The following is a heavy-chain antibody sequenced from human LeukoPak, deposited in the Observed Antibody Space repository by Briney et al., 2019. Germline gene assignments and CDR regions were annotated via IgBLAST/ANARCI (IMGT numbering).Heavy chain of an antibody. CDR2: IYYSGST. V-gene: IGHV4-39*07. J-gene: IGHJ4*02. CDR3: ARGPDAYCGGDCYFENYFDY. CDR1: GGSISSSSYY. Sequence: SETLSLTCTVSGGSISSSSYYWGWIRQPPGKGLEWIGSIYYSGSTYYNPSLKSRVTISVDTSKNQFSLKLSSVTAADTAEYYCARGPDAYCGGDCYFENYFDYWGQGTLVTVSS. D-gene: IGHD2-21*02.